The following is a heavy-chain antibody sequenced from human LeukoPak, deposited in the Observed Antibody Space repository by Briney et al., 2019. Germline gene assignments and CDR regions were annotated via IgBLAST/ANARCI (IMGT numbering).Heavy chain of an antibody. J-gene: IGHJ4*02. D-gene: IGHD5/OR15-5a*01. V-gene: IGHV6-1*01. CDR3: ARESASTFDY. Sequence: QSGPTLVKPSQTLSPTCAISGDSVSSNSVAWNWIRQSPSRGLEWLGRTYYRSKWYNAYAVSVKSRITINPDTSKNQLTLQLNSVTPEDTAVYYCARESASTFDYWGQGTLVSVSS. CDR2: TYYRSKWYN. CDR1: GDSVSSNSVA.